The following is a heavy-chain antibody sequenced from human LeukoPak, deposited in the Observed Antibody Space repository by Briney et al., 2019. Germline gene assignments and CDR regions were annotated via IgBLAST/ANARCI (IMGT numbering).Heavy chain of an antibody. Sequence: SETLSLTCTVSGDSISSYFWSWIRQPPGKGLEWIGYVHSSGSTSYNPSLKTRVTISVDTSKTQFSLNLRSVTAADTAVYYCARDSHSLDMATLGGFDPWGQGTLVTVSS. CDR2: VHSSGST. CDR1: GDSISSYF. CDR3: ARDSHSLDMATLGGFDP. D-gene: IGHD5-24*01. J-gene: IGHJ5*02. V-gene: IGHV4-59*12.